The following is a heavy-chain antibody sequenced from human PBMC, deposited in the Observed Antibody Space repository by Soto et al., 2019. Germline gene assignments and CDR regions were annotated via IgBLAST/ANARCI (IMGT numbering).Heavy chain of an antibody. V-gene: IGHV3-23*01. D-gene: IGHD4-17*01. Sequence: GGSLRLCCAASGFTFSSYAMHWVRQAPGKGLEWVSVITGSGGSTYYADSVKGRFTISRDTSKNTLFLQMNSLRAEDTAVYYCAKDRYGDYGGIDYWGQGTMVTVSS. CDR1: GFTFSSYA. J-gene: IGHJ4*02. CDR3: AKDRYGDYGGIDY. CDR2: ITGSGGST.